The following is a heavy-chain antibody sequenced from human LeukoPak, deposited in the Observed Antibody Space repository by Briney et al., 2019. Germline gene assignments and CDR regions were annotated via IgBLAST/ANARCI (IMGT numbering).Heavy chain of an antibody. CDR2: ISYDGTDK. Sequence: PGRSLRLSCAASGFTFTTFSMHWVRQPPGKGLEWVAVISYDGTDKYYADSVKGRFTISRDNSKSTLYLQMDSLRAEDTAVYYCASPNSMAGTHYFHYWGQGTLVTVSS. J-gene: IGHJ4*02. D-gene: IGHD6-19*01. CDR3: ASPNSMAGTHYFHY. CDR1: GFTFTTFS. V-gene: IGHV3-30*04.